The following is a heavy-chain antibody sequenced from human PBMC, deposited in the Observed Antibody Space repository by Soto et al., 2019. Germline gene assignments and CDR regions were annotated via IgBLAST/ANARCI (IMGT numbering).Heavy chain of an antibody. J-gene: IGHJ6*02. CDR1: GYTFTSYG. V-gene: IGHV1-18*01. Sequence: QVQLVQSGAEVKKPGASVKVSCKASGYTFTSYGISWVRQAPGQGLEWMGWISAYNGNTNYAQKLQGRVTMTTDTSTSSAYMELRSLRSDDTAVYYCARVVETTPLYSSYYYYGMDVWGQGTTVTVSS. D-gene: IGHD2-8*01. CDR2: ISAYNGNT. CDR3: ARVVETTPLYSSYYYYGMDV.